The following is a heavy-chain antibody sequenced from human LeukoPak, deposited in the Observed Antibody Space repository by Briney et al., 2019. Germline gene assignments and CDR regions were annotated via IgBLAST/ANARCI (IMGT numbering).Heavy chain of an antibody. CDR1: GYTFTTYG. CDR2: SNMYNGNT. V-gene: IGHV1-18*01. CDR3: ARVVGNYVWGSYRPEGCFDS. D-gene: IGHD3-16*02. Sequence: ASVKVSCKASGYTFTTYGFSWVRQAPGQGPEWMGWSNMYNGNTNYAQKLQGRVTMTTDTSTSTAYMGLRSLRSDDTAVYYCARVVGNYVWGSYRPEGCFDSWGQGTLVTVSS. J-gene: IGHJ4*02.